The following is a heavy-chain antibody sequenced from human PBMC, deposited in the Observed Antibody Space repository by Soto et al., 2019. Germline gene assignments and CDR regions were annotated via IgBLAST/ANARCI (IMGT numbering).Heavy chain of an antibody. D-gene: IGHD2-2*01. V-gene: IGHV3-30*18. J-gene: IGHJ6*02. Sequence: GGSLRLSYAASGFTFSSYGMHWVRQAPGKGLEWVAVISYDGSNKYYADSVKGRFTISRDNSKNTMSLQMNSLGAEDTAVYYCAKARGSTSFSGMDVWGQGTTVTVS. CDR3: AKARGSTSFSGMDV. CDR1: GFTFSSYG. CDR2: ISYDGSNK.